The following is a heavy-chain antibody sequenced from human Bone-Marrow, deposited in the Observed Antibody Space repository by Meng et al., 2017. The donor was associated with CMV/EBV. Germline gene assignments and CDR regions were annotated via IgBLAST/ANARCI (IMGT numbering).Heavy chain of an antibody. J-gene: IGHJ6*02. D-gene: IGHD3-9*01. CDR1: GFTFSDYY. CDR2: ISSSGSTI. V-gene: IGHV3-11*04. CDR3: AREGRYYDILTGSSVGMDV. Sequence: GESLKISCAASGFTFSDYYMSWIRRAPGKGLEWVSYISSSGSTIYYADSVKGRFTISRDNAKNSLYLQMNSLRAEDTAVYYCAREGRYYDILTGSSVGMDVWRQGTTVTVSS.